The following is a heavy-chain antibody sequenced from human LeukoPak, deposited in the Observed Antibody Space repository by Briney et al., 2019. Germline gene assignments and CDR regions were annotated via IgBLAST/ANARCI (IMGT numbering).Heavy chain of an antibody. V-gene: IGHV3-21*01. D-gene: IGHD6-6*01. Sequence: GGSLRLSCAASGFTFSSYSMNWVRQAPGKGLEWVSSISSSSSYIYYADSVKGRFTISRDNAKNSVYLQMNSLRAEDTAVYYCARDPYSSSSFDYWGQGTLVTVSS. J-gene: IGHJ4*02. CDR3: ARDPYSSSSFDY. CDR1: GFTFSSYS. CDR2: ISSSSSYI.